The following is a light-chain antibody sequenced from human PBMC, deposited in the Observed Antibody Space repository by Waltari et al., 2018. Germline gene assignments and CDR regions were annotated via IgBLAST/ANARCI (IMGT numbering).Light chain of an antibody. Sequence: DIQMTQSPSSLSACVGDKVTITCRASQGISSWLAWYQQKPGKAPKLLIYAASSLQSGVPSRFSGSGSGTDYTLTISSLQPEDFATYYCQQGYNTPWTFGQGTKVEIK. CDR3: QQGYNTPWT. CDR2: AAS. J-gene: IGKJ1*01. V-gene: IGKV1-12*01. CDR1: QGISSW.